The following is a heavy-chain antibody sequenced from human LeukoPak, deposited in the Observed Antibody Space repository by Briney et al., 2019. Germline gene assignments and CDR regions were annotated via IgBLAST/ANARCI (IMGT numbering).Heavy chain of an antibody. J-gene: IGHJ5*02. Sequence: SETLSLTCTVSGGSISSNSYYWGWIRQPPGKGLEWIGNIFYSGSTYYHPSLKSRVTISVDTSKNQFSLKLSSVTAADTAVYYCARAKGYSYPFDPWGQGTLVTVSS. D-gene: IGHD3-22*01. V-gene: IGHV4-39*01. CDR1: GGSISSNSYY. CDR2: IFYSGST. CDR3: ARAKGYSYPFDP.